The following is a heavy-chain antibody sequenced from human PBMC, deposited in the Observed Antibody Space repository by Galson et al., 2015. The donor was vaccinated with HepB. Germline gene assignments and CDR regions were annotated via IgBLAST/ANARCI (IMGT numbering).Heavy chain of an antibody. CDR1: GYTFTSYA. V-gene: IGHV1-3*01. CDR2: INAGNGNT. Sequence: SVKVSCKASGYTFTSYAMHWVRQAPGQRLEWMGWINAGNGNTKYSQKFQGRVTITRDTSASTAYMELSSLRSEDTAVYYCARVHSGSYRGVGAFDIWGQGTMVTVSS. J-gene: IGHJ3*02. CDR3: ARVHSGSYRGVGAFDI. D-gene: IGHD1-26*01.